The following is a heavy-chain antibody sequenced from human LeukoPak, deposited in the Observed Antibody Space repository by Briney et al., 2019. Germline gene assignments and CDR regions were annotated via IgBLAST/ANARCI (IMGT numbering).Heavy chain of an antibody. Sequence: PGGSLRLSCAASGFSFENYNMNWVRQAPGKGLEWVAYINVITGYIYYADSLKGRFTISRDNAKKSLFLEMNSLKIEDTAVYYCTSQQQLLTYFDSWGQGTLVTVSS. J-gene: IGHJ4*02. CDR3: TSQQQLLTYFDS. D-gene: IGHD6-13*01. CDR1: GFSFENYN. CDR2: INVITGYI. V-gene: IGHV3-21*03.